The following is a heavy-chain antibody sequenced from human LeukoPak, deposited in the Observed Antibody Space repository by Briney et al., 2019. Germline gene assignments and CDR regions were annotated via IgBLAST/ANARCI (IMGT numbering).Heavy chain of an antibody. CDR1: GGSISSYY. CDR2: IYYSGST. CDR3: ARHGSGGTRKAFDI. Sequence: SETLSLTCTVSGGSISSYYWSWLRQPPGKGLEWIGYIYYSGSTNYNPSLKSRVTISVDTSKNEFSLKLTSVTAADTAVYYCARHGSGGTRKAFDIWGQGTMVTVSS. J-gene: IGHJ3*02. D-gene: IGHD2-15*01. V-gene: IGHV4-59*08.